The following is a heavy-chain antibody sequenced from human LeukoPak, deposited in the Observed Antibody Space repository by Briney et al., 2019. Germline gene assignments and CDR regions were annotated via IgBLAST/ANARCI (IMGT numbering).Heavy chain of an antibody. CDR3: ARGSSSSWPNYYYYMDV. CDR2: TYYRSKWYN. V-gene: IGHV6-1*01. D-gene: IGHD6-13*01. CDR1: GDSVSSNSAA. J-gene: IGHJ6*03. Sequence: SQTLSLTCAISGDSVSSNSAAWNWIRQSPSRGLEWLGRTYYRSKWYNDYAVSVKSRITINPDTSKNQFSLQLNSVTPEDTAVYYCARGSSSSWPNYYYYMDVWGKGTTVTVSS.